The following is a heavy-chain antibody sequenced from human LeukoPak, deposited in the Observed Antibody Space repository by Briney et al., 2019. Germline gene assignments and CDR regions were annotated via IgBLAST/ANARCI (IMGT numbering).Heavy chain of an antibody. Sequence: GGSLRLSCAASGFTFSSYAMTWVRQAPGKGLQWVSAVSGSGGRTYYADSVKGRFTISRDNSKNTLYLQMNTLRAEDTAVYYCAREYGSGSYYYDYWGQGTLVTVSS. CDR2: VSGSGGRT. CDR3: AREYGSGSYYYDY. J-gene: IGHJ4*02. V-gene: IGHV3-23*01. D-gene: IGHD3-10*01. CDR1: GFTFSSYA.